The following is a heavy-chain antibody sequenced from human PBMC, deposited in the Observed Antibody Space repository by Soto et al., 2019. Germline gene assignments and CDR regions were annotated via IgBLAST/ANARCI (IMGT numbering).Heavy chain of an antibody. CDR2: ISDTGGDT. V-gene: IGHV3-23*01. Sequence: EVQLLESGGGSVQPGGSLRLSCAVSGFTFSNSAMDWVRQAPGKGLEWVSSISDTGGDTYYADSVKGRFTISRDNSKNTLFLQMNSLRAEDTALYYCAKGPLRTGGNYFDFWGQGTLVTVSS. J-gene: IGHJ4*02. D-gene: IGHD3-9*01. CDR1: GFTFSNSA. CDR3: AKGPLRTGGNYFDF.